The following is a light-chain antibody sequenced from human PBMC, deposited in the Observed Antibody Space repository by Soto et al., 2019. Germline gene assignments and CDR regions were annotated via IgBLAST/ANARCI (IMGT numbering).Light chain of an antibody. Sequence: AIQMTQSPSSLSASIGDRVTITCRASQDIRDDLGWYQQKPGKAPNLLIYAASNLQTGVPSRFSGSGSGTDFTLTISNLQSEDFALYYCQHYFNWPYTFGQGTKLEIK. V-gene: IGKV1-6*01. J-gene: IGKJ2*01. CDR2: AAS. CDR3: QHYFNWPYT. CDR1: QDIRDD.